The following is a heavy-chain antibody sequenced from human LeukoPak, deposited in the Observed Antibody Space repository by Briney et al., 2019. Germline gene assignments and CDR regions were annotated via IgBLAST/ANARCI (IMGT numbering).Heavy chain of an antibody. J-gene: IGHJ5*02. V-gene: IGHV1-2*02. CDR1: GYTFTGYY. D-gene: IGHD3-3*01. CDR3: ARGYYDFWSGYYRDNWFDP. Sequence: ASVKVSCKASGYTFTGYYMHWVRQAPGQGLEWRGGINPNSGGTNYAQKFQGRVTMTRDTSISTAYMELSRLRSDDTAVYYCARGYYDFWSGYYRDNWFDPWGQGTLVTVSS. CDR2: INPNSGGT.